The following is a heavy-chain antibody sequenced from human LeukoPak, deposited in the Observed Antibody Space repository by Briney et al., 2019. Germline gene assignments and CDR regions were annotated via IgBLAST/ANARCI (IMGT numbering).Heavy chain of an antibody. CDR1: GYTFTSYG. CDR3: ARGGYCSSTSCYPSKSDY. J-gene: IGHJ4*02. CDR2: ISAYNGNT. V-gene: IGHV1-18*01. D-gene: IGHD2-2*01. Sequence: ASVKVSCKASGYTFTSYGISWVRQAPGQGLERMGWISAYNGNTNYAQKLQGRVTMTTDTSTSTAYMELRSLRSDDTAVYYCARGGYCSSTSCYPSKSDYWGQGTLVTVSS.